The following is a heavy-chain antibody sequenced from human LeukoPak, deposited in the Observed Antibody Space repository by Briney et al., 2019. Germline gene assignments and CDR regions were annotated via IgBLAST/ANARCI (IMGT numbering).Heavy chain of an antibody. D-gene: IGHD3-10*01. J-gene: IGHJ4*02. V-gene: IGHV3-7*01. Sequence: GGSLRLSCAASGFTFSNYWMSWVRQAPGKGLEWVANIKQDGSEKYYVDSVKGRFTISRDNAKNSLYLQMNSLRAEDTAVYYCARADYYGSGSFDYWGQGTLVTVSS. CDR2: IKQDGSEK. CDR3: ARADYYGSGSFDY. CDR1: GFTFSNYW.